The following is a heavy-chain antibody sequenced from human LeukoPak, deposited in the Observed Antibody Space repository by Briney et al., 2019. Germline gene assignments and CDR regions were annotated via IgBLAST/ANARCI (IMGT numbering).Heavy chain of an antibody. J-gene: IGHJ4*02. CDR3: ARSLYSHDYYSDY. Sequence: GGSLRLSCAASGFTFSNYWMHWVRQAPGKGLAWVSHIKSDGTYTCYADSVKGRFTISRDNAKNTLFLQMNSLRAEHTAVYYCARSLYSHDYYSDYWGQGALVTVSS. CDR1: GFTFSNYW. CDR2: IKSDGTYT. V-gene: IGHV3-74*01. D-gene: IGHD5-18*01.